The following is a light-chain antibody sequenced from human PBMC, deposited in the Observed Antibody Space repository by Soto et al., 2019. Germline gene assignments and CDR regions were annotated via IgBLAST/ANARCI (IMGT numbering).Light chain of an antibody. CDR2: GNS. Sequence: VLTQPPSVSGAPGQRVTISCTGRSSNIGAGYDVHWYQQLPGTAPKLLIYGNSNRPSGVPDRFSGSKSGTSASLAITGLQAEDEADYYCQSYDSSLSALVFGGGTKLTVL. J-gene: IGLJ2*01. CDR1: SSNIGAGYD. CDR3: QSYDSSLSALV. V-gene: IGLV1-40*01.